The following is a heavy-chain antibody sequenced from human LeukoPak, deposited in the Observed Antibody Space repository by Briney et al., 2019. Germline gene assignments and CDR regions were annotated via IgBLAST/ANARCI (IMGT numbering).Heavy chain of an antibody. CDR2: ISYDGSNK. J-gene: IGHJ3*02. D-gene: IGHD3-22*01. V-gene: IGHV3-30*09. CDR3: ARVRVRYYDSPFGAFDI. CDR1: GFTFNTFA. Sequence: PGGSLRLSCAASGFTFNTFAMHWVRQAPDKGLEWVAVISYDGSNKYYVDSVKGRFVISRDNSKNTLSLQMNSLRGEDTAVYYCARVRVRYYDSPFGAFDIWGQGTMVTVSS.